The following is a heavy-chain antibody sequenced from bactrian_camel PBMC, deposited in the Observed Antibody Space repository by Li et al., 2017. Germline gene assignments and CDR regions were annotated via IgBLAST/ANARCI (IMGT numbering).Heavy chain of an antibody. Sequence: VQLVESGGGSVQPGGSPRLSCAASGFTFSRHWTYWVRQTPGKGLEWVSRINNGGGSTYYADSLKGRFIISRDNAKNTLYLQLNDLKTDDTAMYYCARYACYSVNSCHISLQKDNSDALDYWGKGTQVTVS. CDR1: GFTFSRHW. V-gene: IGHV3S1*01. J-gene: IGHJ7*01. D-gene: IGHD4*01. CDR2: INNGGGST.